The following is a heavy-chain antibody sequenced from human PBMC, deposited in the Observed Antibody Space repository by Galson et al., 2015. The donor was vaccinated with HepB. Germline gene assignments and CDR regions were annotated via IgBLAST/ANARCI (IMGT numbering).Heavy chain of an antibody. D-gene: IGHD3-10*01. CDR2: ISGSSDSA. CDR3: AKSVNIMVRGIIQD. J-gene: IGHJ4*02. V-gene: IGHV3-23*01. Sequence: SLRLSCAASGVTFTSHAMSWVRQAPGKGLEWVSGISGSSDSAYYADSVKGRFTISRDNSKNTLYLQMNSLRAEDTAVYYCAKSVNIMVRGIIQDWGQGTLVTVSS. CDR1: GVTFTSHA.